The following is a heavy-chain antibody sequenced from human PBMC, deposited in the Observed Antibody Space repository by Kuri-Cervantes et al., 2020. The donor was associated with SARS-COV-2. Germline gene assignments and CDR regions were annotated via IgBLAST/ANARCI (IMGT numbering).Heavy chain of an antibody. J-gene: IGHJ4*02. CDR3: ARKTRGTFHLDY. D-gene: IGHD1-26*01. CDR2: MNPEIDIS. V-gene: IGHV1-8*01. Sequence: ASVKVSCKASGYTFTGYDINWVRQAPGQGLEWVGWMNPEIDISGSVKKFQGRVTMTRDTSTNIAYMELTSLGSQDTAVYYCARKTRGTFHLDYWGPGTPVTVSS. CDR1: GYTFTGYD.